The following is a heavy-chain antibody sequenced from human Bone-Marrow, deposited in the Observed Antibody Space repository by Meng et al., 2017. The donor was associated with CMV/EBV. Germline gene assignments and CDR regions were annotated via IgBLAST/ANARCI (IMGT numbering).Heavy chain of an antibody. V-gene: IGHV3-15*01. D-gene: IGHD3-9*01. CDR1: GFTFRSYA. CDR3: TTDLVTYINADIDY. Sequence: GESLKISCAASGFTFRSYAMSWVRQAPGKGLEWVGRIKSKTDGGTTDYAAPVKGRFTISRDDSKNTLYLQMNSLKTEDTAVYYCTTDLVTYINADIDYWGQGTLVAVSS. J-gene: IGHJ4*02. CDR2: IKSKTDGGTT.